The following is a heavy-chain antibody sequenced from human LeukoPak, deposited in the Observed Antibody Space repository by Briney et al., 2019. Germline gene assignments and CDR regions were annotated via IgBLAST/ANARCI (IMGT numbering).Heavy chain of an antibody. CDR2: ISAYNGNT. V-gene: IGHV1-18*01. CDR3: ARLQQWLPAQRAFDI. CDR1: GYTFTSYG. J-gene: IGHJ3*02. Sequence: ASVKVSCEASGYTFTSYGISWVRQAPGQGLEWMGWISAYNGNTNYAQKLQGRVTMTTDTSTSTAYMELRSLRSDDTAVYYCARLQQWLPAQRAFDIWGQGTMVTVSS. D-gene: IGHD6-19*01.